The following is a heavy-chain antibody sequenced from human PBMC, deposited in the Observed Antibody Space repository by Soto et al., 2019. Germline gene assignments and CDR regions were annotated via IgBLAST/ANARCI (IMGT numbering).Heavy chain of an antibody. CDR3: ALSGGSGSYPFDY. Sequence: GGSLRLSCAASGFTFSSYGMHWVRQAPGKGLEWVAVIWYDGSNKYYADSVKGRFTISRDNSKNTLYLQMNSLRAEDTAVYYCALSGGSGSYPFDYWGQGTLVTVSS. CDR1: GFTFSSYG. D-gene: IGHD3-10*01. V-gene: IGHV3-33*01. CDR2: IWYDGSNK. J-gene: IGHJ4*02.